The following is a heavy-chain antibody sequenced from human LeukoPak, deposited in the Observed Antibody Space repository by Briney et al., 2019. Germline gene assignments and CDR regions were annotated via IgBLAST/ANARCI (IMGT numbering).Heavy chain of an antibody. V-gene: IGHV3-23*01. Sequence: GGSLRLSCAASGFTFSSYAMSWVRQAPGKGLEWVSAIIGSGGSTYYADSVKGRFTISRDNSKNPLYLQMNSLRAEDTAVYYCANQGPLYDSSGYYLTPFDYWGQGTLVTVSS. CDR2: IIGSGGST. J-gene: IGHJ4*02. D-gene: IGHD3-22*01. CDR1: GFTFSSYA. CDR3: ANQGPLYDSSGYYLTPFDY.